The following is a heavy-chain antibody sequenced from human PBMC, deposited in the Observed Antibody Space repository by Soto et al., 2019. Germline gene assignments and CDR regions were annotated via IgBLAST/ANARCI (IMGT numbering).Heavy chain of an antibody. CDR3: ARGLLCYVAFDI. CDR2: INSDGSST. Sequence: GGSLRLSCAASGFTFSSYWMHWVRQAPGKGLVWVSRINSDGSSTSYADSVKGRFTISRDNAKNTLYLQMNSLRAEAAAVYYCARGLLCYVAFDIWGQGTMVTVSS. D-gene: IGHD3-10*02. J-gene: IGHJ3*02. V-gene: IGHV3-74*01. CDR1: GFTFSSYW.